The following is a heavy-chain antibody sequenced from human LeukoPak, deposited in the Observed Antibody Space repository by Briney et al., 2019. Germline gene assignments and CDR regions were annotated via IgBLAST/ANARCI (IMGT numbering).Heavy chain of an antibody. V-gene: IGHV1-8*01. J-gene: IGHJ4*02. CDR1: GYTFTSYD. CDR3: ARTLWFGELNPVDY. Sequence: SVQVSCKASGYTFTSYDINWVRQATGQGLEWMGWMNPNSGNTGYAQKFQGRVTMTRNTSISTAYMELSSLRSEDTAVYYCARTLWFGELNPVDYWGQGTLVTVSS. D-gene: IGHD3-10*01. CDR2: MNPNSGNT.